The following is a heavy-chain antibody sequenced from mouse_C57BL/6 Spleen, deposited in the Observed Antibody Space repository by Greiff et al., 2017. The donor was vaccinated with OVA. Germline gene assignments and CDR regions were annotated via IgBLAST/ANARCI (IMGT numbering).Heavy chain of an antibody. CDR3: ARAPVVARRYFDV. CDR1: GFTFTDYY. V-gene: IGHV1-18*01. CDR2: INPNNGGT. Sequence: EVHLVESGPDLVKPGASVKIPCTASGFTFTDYYMAWVKQSPGKSLEWIGDINPNNGGTIYNQKFKGKAILTVDKSSSKAYMELRSLTSEDTAIYYCARAPVVARRYFDVWGTGTTVTVSS. D-gene: IGHD1-1*01. J-gene: IGHJ1*03.